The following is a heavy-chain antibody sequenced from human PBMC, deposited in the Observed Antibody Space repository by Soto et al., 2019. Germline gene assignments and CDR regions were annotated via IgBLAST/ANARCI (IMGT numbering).Heavy chain of an antibody. Sequence: QITLKESGPTLVKPTQTLTLTCTFSGFSLSTDGVGVGWIRQPPGKAPEWLALIYWNDDKRFSPSLKTRLTITKDTSKNQVVLTLTNMDPVDTATYSCAQLSGYDAGGWFDPWGQGTLVTVSS. V-gene: IGHV2-5*01. J-gene: IGHJ5*02. CDR1: GFSLSTDGVG. CDR2: IYWNDDK. D-gene: IGHD5-12*01. CDR3: AQLSGYDAGGWFDP.